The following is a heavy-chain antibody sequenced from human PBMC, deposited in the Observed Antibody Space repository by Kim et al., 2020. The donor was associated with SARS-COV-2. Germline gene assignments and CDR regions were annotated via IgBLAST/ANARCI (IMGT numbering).Heavy chain of an antibody. Sequence: GESLKISCEVSGFSFTGYWITWVRRLPGKGLEWMGRIDPSDSRTNYSPSFQGHVVLSVDQSISSAYLQWTSLKASYTAIYFCARQHRDGYTYYFDYWGQGTLVTVSS. D-gene: IGHD5-12*01. CDR1: GFSFTGYW. CDR2: IDPSDSRT. J-gene: IGHJ4*02. V-gene: IGHV5-10-1*01. CDR3: ARQHRDGYTYYFDY.